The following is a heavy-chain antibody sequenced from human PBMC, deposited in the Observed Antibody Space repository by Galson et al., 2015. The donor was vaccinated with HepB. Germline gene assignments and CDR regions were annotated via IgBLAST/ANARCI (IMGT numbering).Heavy chain of an antibody. J-gene: IGHJ2*01. V-gene: IGHV5-51*03. CDR3: ARRLDDYGDSHGYFDL. D-gene: IGHD4-17*01. CDR1: GYSFTSYW. CDR2: IYPGDSDT. Sequence: QSGAEVKKPGESLKISCKGSGYSFTSYWIGWVRQMPGKGLEWMGIIYPGDSDTRYSPSFQGQVTISADKSISTAYLQWSSLKASDTAMYYCARRLDDYGDSHGYFDLWGRGTLVTVSS.